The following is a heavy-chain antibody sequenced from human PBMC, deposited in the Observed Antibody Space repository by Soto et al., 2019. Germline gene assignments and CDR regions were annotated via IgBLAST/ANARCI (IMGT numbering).Heavy chain of an antibody. D-gene: IGHD4-17*01. J-gene: IGHJ6*02. CDR3: ASRNYGDYYYYYGMDV. CDR1: GYTFTSYG. V-gene: IGHV1-18*01. CDR2: ISAYNGNT. Sequence: QVQLVQSGAEVKKPGASVKVSCKASGYTFTSYGISWVRQAPGQGLEWMGWISAYNGNTNYAQKLQGRVTMTTDTSTSTAYRELRSLRSDDTAVYYCASRNYGDYYYYYGMDVWGQGTTVTVSS.